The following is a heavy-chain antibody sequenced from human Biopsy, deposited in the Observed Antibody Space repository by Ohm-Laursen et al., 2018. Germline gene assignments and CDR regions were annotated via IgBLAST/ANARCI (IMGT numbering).Heavy chain of an antibody. V-gene: IGHV4-59*08. D-gene: IGHD1-26*01. Sequence: SDTLSLTCTVSGGSISSYYWSWIRQPPGRGLEWIGYIYYTGNTNYTPSLKSRVTISVDTSMNHLSLRLTSVTAADTAVYYCARHAPSYSGSYWRYFDLWGRGTLVTVPS. CDR2: IYYTGNT. J-gene: IGHJ2*01. CDR1: GGSISSYY. CDR3: ARHAPSYSGSYWRYFDL.